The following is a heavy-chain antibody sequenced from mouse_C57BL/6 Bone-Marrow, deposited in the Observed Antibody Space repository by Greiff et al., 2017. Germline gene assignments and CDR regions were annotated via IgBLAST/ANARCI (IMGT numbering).Heavy chain of an antibody. J-gene: IGHJ3*01. D-gene: IGHD2-5*01. CDR1: GYTFTSYW. Sequence: QVQLQQSGAELVKPGASVKLSCKASGYTFTSYWMHWVKQRPGRGLEWIGRIDPNSGGTKYNEKFKGKATLTVDNPSSTAYMQLSSLTSEDSAIYFCARPCYRDYGFGYWGQGTLVTVSA. CDR2: IDPNSGGT. CDR3: ARPCYRDYGFGY. V-gene: IGHV1-72*01.